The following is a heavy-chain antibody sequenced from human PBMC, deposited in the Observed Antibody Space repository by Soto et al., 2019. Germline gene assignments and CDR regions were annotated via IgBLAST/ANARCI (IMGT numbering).Heavy chain of an antibody. CDR1: GGTFSSYA. CDR3: ARAYCSSTSCQGRPSYYYYGMDV. D-gene: IGHD2-2*01. Sequence: SVKVSCKASGGTFSSYAISWVRQAPGQGLEWMGGIIPIFGTANYAQKFQGRVTITADESTSTAYMELSSLRSEDTAVYYCARAYCSSTSCQGRPSYYYYGMDVWGQGTTVTVSS. J-gene: IGHJ6*02. CDR2: IIPIFGTA. V-gene: IGHV1-69*13.